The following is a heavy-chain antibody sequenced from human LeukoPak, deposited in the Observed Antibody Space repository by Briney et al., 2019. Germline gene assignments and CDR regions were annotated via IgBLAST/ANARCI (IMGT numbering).Heavy chain of an antibody. CDR2: IIPILGIA. D-gene: IGHD3-10*01. V-gene: IGHV1-69*04. CDR3: ARGYTGSGSYYLY. Sequence: SVKVSCKASGGTFSSYAISWVRQAPGQGLEWMGRIIPILGIANYAQKFQARVTITADKSTSTAYMELSSLRSEDTAVYYCARGYTGSGSYYLYWGQGTLVTVSS. J-gene: IGHJ4*02. CDR1: GGTFSSYA.